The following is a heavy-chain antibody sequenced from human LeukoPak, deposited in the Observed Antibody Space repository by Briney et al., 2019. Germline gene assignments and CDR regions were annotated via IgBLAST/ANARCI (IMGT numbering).Heavy chain of an antibody. Sequence: SETLSLTCTVSGGSISSYYWSWIRQPPGKGLEWIGYIYYSGSTNYKHSLKKRVTISVDTSKNQFSLKLSSVTAADTAVYYCARGWTSRIEGLDFQHWGQGTLVTVSS. CDR2: IYYSGST. J-gene: IGHJ1*01. CDR3: ARGWTSRIEGLDFQH. V-gene: IGHV4-59*01. CDR1: GGSISSYY. D-gene: IGHD3/OR15-3a*01.